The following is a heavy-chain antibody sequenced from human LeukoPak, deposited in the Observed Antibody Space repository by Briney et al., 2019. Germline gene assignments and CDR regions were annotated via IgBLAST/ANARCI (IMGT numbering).Heavy chain of an antibody. CDR1: XFTXXXYS. J-gene: IGHJ5*02. D-gene: IGHD6-19*01. CDR2: ISSILSYI. V-gene: IGHV3-21*01. CDR3: ARDVIAVAGTSWFDP. Sequence: XAAXXFTXXXYSMNWVRQAQGKGLEWVSSISSILSYIFYAVSLKVRFTISRDNANNSLYLQMNSLRAEDTAVYYCARDVIAVAGTSWFDPGGQGTLVTVS.